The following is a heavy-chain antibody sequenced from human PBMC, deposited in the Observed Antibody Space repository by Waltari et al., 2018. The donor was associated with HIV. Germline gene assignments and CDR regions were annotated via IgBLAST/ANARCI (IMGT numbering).Heavy chain of an antibody. D-gene: IGHD2-15*01. J-gene: IGHJ4*02. Sequence: QVQLVQSGAEVKKPGASVKISCKASGYTFTGYYMHWVRQAPGQGLEWMGWSNPDNGGKKYAQKFQGRVTMTRDTSISTAYRELSRLRSDDTAVYYCARDICNGGSCYSYYFDYWGQGTLVTVSS. CDR2: SNPDNGGK. CDR3: ARDICNGGSCYSYYFDY. V-gene: IGHV1-2*02. CDR1: GYTFTGYY.